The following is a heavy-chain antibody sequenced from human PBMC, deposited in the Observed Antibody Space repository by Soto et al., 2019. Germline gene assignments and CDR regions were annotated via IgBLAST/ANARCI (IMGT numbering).Heavy chain of an antibody. CDR2: ISSSGTTI. D-gene: IGHD3-3*01. CDR1: GFTFSKYE. Sequence: PGGSLRLSCAASGFTFSKYEMNWVRQAPGKGLEWVSYISSSGTTIYYADSVKGRFTISRDNAKNSLYLQMNSLGAEDTAVYYCARVRIFGVPGWFDPWGQGTLVTVS. V-gene: IGHV3-48*03. J-gene: IGHJ5*02. CDR3: ARVRIFGVPGWFDP.